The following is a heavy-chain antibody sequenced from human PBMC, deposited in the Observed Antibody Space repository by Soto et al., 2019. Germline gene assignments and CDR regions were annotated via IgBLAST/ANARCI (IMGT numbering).Heavy chain of an antibody. D-gene: IGHD3-16*01. CDR1: GYDFKTNW. J-gene: IGHJ4*01. CDR2: MYPGDSDT. V-gene: IGHV5-51*01. CDR3: ARLPRDCHNHSISYAVH. Sequence: LKITCRGSGYDFKTNWFGWVRQLPGKAVVWVGIMYPGDSDTRYNPSLQGHVTLSADVTVSTAFLQCRSLKTSDTDMYFCARLPRDCHNHSISYAVHWGHGTQVTVSS.